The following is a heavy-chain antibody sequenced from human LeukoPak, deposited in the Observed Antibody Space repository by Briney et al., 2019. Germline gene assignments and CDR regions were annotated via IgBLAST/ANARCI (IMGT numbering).Heavy chain of an antibody. V-gene: IGHV3-48*03. J-gene: IGHJ4*02. CDR3: AKGGSEGSSVY. Sequence: GGSLRLSCAASGFTFSSYEMNWVRQAPGKGLEWVSYISSSGSTIYYADSVKGRFTISRDNAKNSLYLQMNSLRAEDTAVYYCAKGGSEGSSVYWGQGTLVTVSS. D-gene: IGHD1-26*01. CDR2: ISSSGSTI. CDR1: GFTFSSYE.